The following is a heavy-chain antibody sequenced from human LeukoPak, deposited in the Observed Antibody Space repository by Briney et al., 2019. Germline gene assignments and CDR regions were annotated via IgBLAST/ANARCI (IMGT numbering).Heavy chain of an antibody. CDR3: ARDQGVVVVAMAFDI. CDR1: GFTFSNYA. J-gene: IGHJ3*02. V-gene: IGHV3-30-3*01. CDR2: ISYDGSNK. Sequence: HPGGSLRLSCAASGFTFSNYAMHWVRQAPGKGLEGVAVISYDGSNKYYADSVKGRFTISRDNSNNTLYVPMNSLRAEDTAVYYCARDQGVVVVAMAFDIWGQGTMVTVSS. D-gene: IGHD2-15*01.